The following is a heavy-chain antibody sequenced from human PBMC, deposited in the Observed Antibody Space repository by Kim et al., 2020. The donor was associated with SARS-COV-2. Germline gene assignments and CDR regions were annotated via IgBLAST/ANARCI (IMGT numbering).Heavy chain of an antibody. D-gene: IGHD3-22*01. V-gene: IGHV3-11*04. J-gene: IGHJ4*02. Sequence: GRFTISRDNAKNSLYLQMNSLGAEDTAVYYCARDLGYYYDSSGYSGGTDYWGQGTLVTVSS. CDR3: ARDLGYYYDSSGYSGGTDY.